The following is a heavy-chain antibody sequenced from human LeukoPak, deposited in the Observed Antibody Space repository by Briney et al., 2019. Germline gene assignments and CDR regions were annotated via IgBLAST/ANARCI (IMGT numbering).Heavy chain of an antibody. Sequence: PGGSLRLSCAASGFTFSSYAMSWVRQAPGKGLEWVSRISGSGGSIYYADSVKGRFTISRDKSKNTQYLQMNSLRAEDTAVYYCAKGSGYDPLDYWGQGTLVTVSS. CDR2: ISGSGGSI. V-gene: IGHV3-23*01. D-gene: IGHD6-25*01. CDR1: GFTFSSYA. J-gene: IGHJ4*02. CDR3: AKGSGYDPLDY.